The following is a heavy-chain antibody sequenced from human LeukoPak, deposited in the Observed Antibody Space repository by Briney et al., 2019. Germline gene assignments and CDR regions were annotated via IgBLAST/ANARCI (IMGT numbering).Heavy chain of an antibody. CDR2: IKEDGSEK. Sequence: PGGSLRLSCAASGFTFSDYYMTWIRQAPGKGLEWVANIKEDGSEKYYVDSVKGRFTISRDNAKNSLCLQMNSLRAEDTAIYYCVRSGGYWGQGTLVTVSS. J-gene: IGHJ4*02. CDR1: GFTFSDYY. D-gene: IGHD1-26*01. V-gene: IGHV3-7*05. CDR3: VRSGGY.